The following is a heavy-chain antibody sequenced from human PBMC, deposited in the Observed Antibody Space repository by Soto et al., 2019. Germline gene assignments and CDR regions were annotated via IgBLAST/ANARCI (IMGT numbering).Heavy chain of an antibody. CDR3: AKDVLRFLEWLAFYGMDV. D-gene: IGHD3-3*01. J-gene: IGHJ6*02. CDR2: ISCDGSNK. CDR1: GFTFRIYG. Sequence: GGSLRLSCAASGFTFRIYGMHWVRQAPGKGLEWVAVISCDGSNKYYADSVKCRFTISRDNSKNTLYLQMNSLRAEDKAVYYCAKDVLRFLEWLAFYGMDVWGQGTTVTVS. V-gene: IGHV3-30*18.